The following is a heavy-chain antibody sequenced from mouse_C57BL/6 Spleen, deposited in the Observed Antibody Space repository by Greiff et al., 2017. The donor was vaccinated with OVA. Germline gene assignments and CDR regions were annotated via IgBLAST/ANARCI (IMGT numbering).Heavy chain of an antibody. V-gene: IGHV5-4*01. CDR3: ARDPLRYFDV. CDR1: GFTFSSYA. J-gene: IGHJ1*03. CDR2: ISDGGSYT. Sequence: EVKLVESGGGLVKPGGSLKLSCAASGFTFSSYAMSWVRQTPEKRLEWVATISDGGSYTYYPDNVKGRFTISRDNAKNNLYLQMSHLKSEDTAMYYCARDPLRYFDVWGTGTTVTVAS.